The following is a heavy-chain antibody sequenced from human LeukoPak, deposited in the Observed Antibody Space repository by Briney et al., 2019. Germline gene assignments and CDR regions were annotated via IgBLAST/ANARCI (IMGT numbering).Heavy chain of an antibody. CDR2: INHSGST. V-gene: IGHV4-34*01. J-gene: IGHJ5*02. CDR3: ARTRLSVRWFDP. Sequence: KPSETLSLTCTVSGGSISSYDWTWIRQPPGKGLEWIGEINHSGSTNYNPSLKSRVTISVDTSKNQFSLKLSSVTAADTAVYYCARTRLSVRWFDPWGQGTLVTVSS. D-gene: IGHD1-1*01. CDR1: GGSISSYD.